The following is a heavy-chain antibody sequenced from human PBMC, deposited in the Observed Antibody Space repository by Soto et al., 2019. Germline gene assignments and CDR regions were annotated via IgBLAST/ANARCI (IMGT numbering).Heavy chain of an antibody. CDR2: INPSGGST. D-gene: IGHD3-10*01. V-gene: IGHV1-46*01. Sequence: GASVKVSCKASGYTFTSHYMHWVRHAPGQGLEWMGIINPSGGSTSYAQKFQGRVTMTRDTSTSTVYMELSSLRSEDTAVYYCARGKWFGETIPGRHPGRNLDFWGQATLVTVSS. CDR3: ARGKWFGETIPGRHPGRNLDF. CDR1: GYTFTSHY. J-gene: IGHJ4*02.